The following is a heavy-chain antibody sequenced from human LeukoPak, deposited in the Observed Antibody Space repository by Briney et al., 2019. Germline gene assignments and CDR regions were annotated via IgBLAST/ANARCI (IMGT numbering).Heavy chain of an antibody. CDR2: VYYSGST. CDR1: GGSISSGGYY. D-gene: IGHD6-13*01. Sequence: SETLSLTCTVSGGSISSGGYYWSWIRQHPGKGLGWIGYVYYSGSTYYNPSLKSRVTISVDKSKNQFYLQLSPVTAADTAVYYCARDRGGQIAAAAFFDYWGQGTLVTVSS. CDR3: ARDRGGQIAAAAFFDY. V-gene: IGHV4-31*03. J-gene: IGHJ4*02.